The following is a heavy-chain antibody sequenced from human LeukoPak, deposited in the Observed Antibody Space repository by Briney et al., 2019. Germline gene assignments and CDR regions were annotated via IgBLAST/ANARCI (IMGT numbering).Heavy chain of an antibody. Sequence: PEGSLRLSCAASGFTFSDYYMSWIRQAPGKGLEWVSYISSSGSTIYYADSVKGRFTISRDNAKNSLYLQMNSLRAEDTAVYYCARDSKTKIFGVVIDAFDIWGQGTMVTVSS. CDR3: ARDSKTKIFGVVIDAFDI. V-gene: IGHV3-11*04. D-gene: IGHD3-3*01. CDR1: GFTFSDYY. J-gene: IGHJ3*02. CDR2: ISSSGSTI.